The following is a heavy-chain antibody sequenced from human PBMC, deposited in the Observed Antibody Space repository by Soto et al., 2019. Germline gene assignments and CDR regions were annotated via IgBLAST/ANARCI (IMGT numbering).Heavy chain of an antibody. CDR3: ARDGSIGAINYHYAMDV. CDR2: ISTSSSTI. D-gene: IGHD5-12*01. Sequence: EVQLVESGGGLVQPGGSLRLSCAASGFTFSNYYMNWVRQAPGKGLEWVSYISTSSSTIYYADSVKGRFTXXXXXXQXXXXXXXXXXXXXXXXXXXXARDGSIGAINYHYAMDVWGQGTTVTVXX. V-gene: IGHV3-48*01. J-gene: IGHJ6*02. CDR1: GFTFSNYY.